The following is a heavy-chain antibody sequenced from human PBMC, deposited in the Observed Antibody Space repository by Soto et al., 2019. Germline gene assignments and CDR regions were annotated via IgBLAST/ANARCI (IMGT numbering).Heavy chain of an antibody. J-gene: IGHJ6*02. V-gene: IGHV1-69*01. CDR2: IIPIFGTA. Sequence: QVQLVQSGAEVKKPGSSVKVSCKASGGTFSSYAISWVRQAPGQGLEGMGGIIPIFGTANYAQKFQGRVTITADESTSTAYMELSSLRSEDTAVYYCARGERGIAVAEGYYYYGMDVWGQGTTVTVSS. CDR1: GGTFSSYA. CDR3: ARGERGIAVAEGYYYYGMDV. D-gene: IGHD6-19*01.